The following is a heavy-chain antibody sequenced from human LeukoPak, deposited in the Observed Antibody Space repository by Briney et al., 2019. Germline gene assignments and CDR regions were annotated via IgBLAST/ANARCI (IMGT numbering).Heavy chain of an antibody. V-gene: IGHV4-38-2*02. D-gene: IGHD1-26*01. Sequence: PSETLSLTCSVSGHSISSAYYWGWIRQPPGKGLEWNGSIYHSGNTYYNPSLKSRVTISVDTSKNQFSLRLSSVTAADTAVYYCARDLRGSYIPYFDYWGQGVLVTVSS. CDR2: IYHSGNT. CDR1: GHSISSAYY. CDR3: ARDLRGSYIPYFDY. J-gene: IGHJ4*02.